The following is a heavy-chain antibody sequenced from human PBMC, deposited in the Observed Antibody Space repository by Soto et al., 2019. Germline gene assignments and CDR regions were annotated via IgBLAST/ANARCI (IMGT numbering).Heavy chain of an antibody. Sequence: GGSLRLSCEASGFTISTYAMSWVRQAPGKGMEWVSAISGSGGSTYYADSVKGRFTISRDNSKNTLYLQMNSLRAEDTAVYYCTIVVLSRITSFGVIITPFDYWGQGTLVTVSS. D-gene: IGHD3-3*01. J-gene: IGHJ4*02. CDR1: GFTISTYA. CDR3: TIVVLSRITSFGVIITPFDY. V-gene: IGHV3-23*01. CDR2: ISGSGGST.